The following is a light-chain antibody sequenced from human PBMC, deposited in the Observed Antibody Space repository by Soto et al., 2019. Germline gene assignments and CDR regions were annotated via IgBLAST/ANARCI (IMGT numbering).Light chain of an antibody. J-gene: IGKJ2*01. CDR2: GAS. Sequence: IVMTQPPATLSVSPGERATLSCRASQSVSSNLAWYQQKPGQAPRLLIYGASTRATGIPARFSGSGSGTEFTLTISSLQSEDFAVYYCQQYNNWRTFGQGTKVDIK. V-gene: IGKV3-15*01. CDR1: QSVSSN. CDR3: QQYNNWRT.